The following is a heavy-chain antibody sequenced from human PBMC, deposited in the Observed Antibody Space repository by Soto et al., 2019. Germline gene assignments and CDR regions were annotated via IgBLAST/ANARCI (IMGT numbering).Heavy chain of an antibody. J-gene: IGHJ6*03. CDR2: IYYSGST. D-gene: IGHD3-10*01. CDR1: GGSISSYY. CDR3: VRKGSGSYYNELYYYYMDV. Sequence: SETLSLTCTVSGGSISSYYWSWIRQPPGKGLEWIGYIYYSGSTNYNPSLKSRVTISVDTSKNQFSLKLSSVTAADTAVYYCVRKGSGSYYNELYYYYMDVWGKGTTVTVSS. V-gene: IGHV4-59*01.